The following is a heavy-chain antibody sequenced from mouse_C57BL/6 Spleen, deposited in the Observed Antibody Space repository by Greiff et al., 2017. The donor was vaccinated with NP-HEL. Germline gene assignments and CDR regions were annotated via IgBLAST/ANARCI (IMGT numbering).Heavy chain of an antibody. V-gene: IGHV1-72*01. CDR3: ARSDYYGSSSYYFDY. CDR2: IAPNSGGT. Sequence: QVQLQQPGAELVKPGASVKLSCKASGYTFPRYWMHWVKQRPGRGLEWIGRIAPNSGGTKSNEKFKSKATLTVDKPSSTAYMQLSSLTSEDSSVYYCARSDYYGSSSYYFDYWGQGTTLTVSS. CDR1: GYTFPRYW. D-gene: IGHD1-1*01. J-gene: IGHJ2*01.